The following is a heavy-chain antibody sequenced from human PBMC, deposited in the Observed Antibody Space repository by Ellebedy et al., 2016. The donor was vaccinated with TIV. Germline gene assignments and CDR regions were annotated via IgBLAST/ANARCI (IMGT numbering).Heavy chain of an antibody. Sequence: GESLKISCAASGITFSGYEMNWVRQAPGKGLEWVSYISSSGSTIYYADSVKGRFTISRDNAKNSLYLQMNSLTAEDTAVYYCARDPGGGGDFGDNWFDPWGQGTLVTASS. CDR3: ARDPGGGGDFGDNWFDP. J-gene: IGHJ5*02. V-gene: IGHV3-48*03. D-gene: IGHD2-21*01. CDR2: ISSSGSTI. CDR1: GITFSGYE.